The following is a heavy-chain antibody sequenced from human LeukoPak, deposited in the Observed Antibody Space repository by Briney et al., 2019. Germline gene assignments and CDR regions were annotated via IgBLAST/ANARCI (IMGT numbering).Heavy chain of an antibody. V-gene: IGHV3-7*01. J-gene: IGHJ4*02. D-gene: IGHD1-26*01. CDR3: TRDLNEATSG. CDR2: IKTDGSEK. CDR1: APSLRDSW. Sequence: PGGSLRLSCPSPAPSLRDSWVTWARQAPGKGLECVANIKTDGSEKYYPDSVKGRFTISRDNAKNLLYLQMNSMRVEDMAVYSCTRDLNEATSGWGQGTLVTVSS.